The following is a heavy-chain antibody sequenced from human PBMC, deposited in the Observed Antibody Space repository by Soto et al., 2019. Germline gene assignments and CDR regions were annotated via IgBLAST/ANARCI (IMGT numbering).Heavy chain of an antibody. CDR2: INAGNGNT. D-gene: IGHD3-22*01. CDR1: GYTFTSYA. Sequence: VASVKVTCKASGYTFTSYAMHWVRQTPGQRLEWMGWINAGNGNTKYSQKFQGRVTITRDTSASTAYMELSSLRSEDTAVYYCARGCDSSGYCFDYWGQGTLVTVSS. CDR3: ARGCDSSGYCFDY. J-gene: IGHJ4*02. V-gene: IGHV1-3*01.